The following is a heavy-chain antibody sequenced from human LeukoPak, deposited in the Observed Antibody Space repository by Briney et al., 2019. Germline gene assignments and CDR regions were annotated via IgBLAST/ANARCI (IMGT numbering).Heavy chain of an antibody. D-gene: IGHD1-14*01. CDR1: GGSISNGGYY. CDR2: IYDSGTT. Sequence: SETLSLTCTVSGGSISNGGYYWSWIRQHPGKGLEWIGYIYDSGTTYYSPALQSRVTISVDTSDNQFSLKLRSLTAADTAVYYCARGGDRRGSDYWGQGTLVTVSS. J-gene: IGHJ4*02. CDR3: ARGGDRRGSDY. V-gene: IGHV4-31*03.